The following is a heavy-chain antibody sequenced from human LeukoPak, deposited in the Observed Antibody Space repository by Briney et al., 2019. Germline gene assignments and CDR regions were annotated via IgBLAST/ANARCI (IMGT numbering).Heavy chain of an antibody. J-gene: IGHJ4*02. V-gene: IGHV3-33*06. CDR3: AKGGTGGSSWYDGGVFDY. D-gene: IGHD6-13*01. CDR2: IWYDGSNK. Sequence: PGRSLRPSCAASGFTFSSYGMHWVRQAPGKGLEWVAVIWYDGSNKYYADSVKGRFTISRDNSKNTLYLQMNSLRAEDTAVYYCAKGGTGGSSWYDGGVFDYWGQGTLVTVSS. CDR1: GFTFSSYG.